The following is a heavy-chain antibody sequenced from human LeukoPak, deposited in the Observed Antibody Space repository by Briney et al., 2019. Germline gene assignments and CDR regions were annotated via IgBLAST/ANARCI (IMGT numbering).Heavy chain of an antibody. V-gene: IGHV4-59*08. CDR3: ARYCSSTSCYSYFDY. Sequence: SSETLSLTCTVSGGSISSYYWSWIRQPPGKGLEWIGYIYYSGSTNYNPSLKSRVTISVDTSKNQFSLKLSSVTAADTAVYYCARYCSSTSCYSYFDYWGQGTLVTVSS. CDR1: GGSISSYY. J-gene: IGHJ4*02. D-gene: IGHD2-2*01. CDR2: IYYSGST.